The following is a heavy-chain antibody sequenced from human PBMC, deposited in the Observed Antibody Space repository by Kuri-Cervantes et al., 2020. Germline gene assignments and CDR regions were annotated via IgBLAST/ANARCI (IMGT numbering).Heavy chain of an antibody. Sequence: SETLSLTCAVYGGSFSSYYWSWMRQTPGKGLEWIGQINHRGSTNYNPSLKSRVTISVDTSKNQFSLKLSSVTAADTAVYYCARGYSSGWYGYWGQGTLVIVSS. V-gene: IGHV4-34*01. CDR1: GGSFSSYY. CDR3: ARGYSSGWYGY. D-gene: IGHD6-19*01. CDR2: INHRGST. J-gene: IGHJ4*02.